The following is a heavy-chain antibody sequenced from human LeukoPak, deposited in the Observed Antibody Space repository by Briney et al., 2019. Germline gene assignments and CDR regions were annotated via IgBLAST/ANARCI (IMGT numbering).Heavy chain of an antibody. CDR2: IKKDGSEK. D-gene: IGHD3-10*01. V-gene: IGHV3-7*01. CDR1: GFTFSSYW. J-gene: IGHJ4*02. CDR3: AREIPRGAINLDY. Sequence: GGSLRLSCAASGFTFSSYWMSWVRQAPGKRLEWVANIKKDGSEKHYADSVKGRLTISRDNAKNALYLQMNCLRAEDTAVYYCAREIPRGAINLDYWGQGTLVTVSS.